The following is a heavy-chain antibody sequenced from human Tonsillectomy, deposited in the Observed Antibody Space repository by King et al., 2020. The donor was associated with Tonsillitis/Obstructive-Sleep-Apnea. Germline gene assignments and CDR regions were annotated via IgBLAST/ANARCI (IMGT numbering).Heavy chain of an antibody. Sequence: VQLVESGGGLVQPGRSLRLSCAASGFTFDDYAMYWVRQAPGKGLEWVSGISWNSGSIGYADSVKGRFTISRDNAKNSLYLQMNSLRAEDTALYYCAKATITGTAAFDIWGQGTMVTVSS. V-gene: IGHV3-9*01. CDR3: AKATITGTAAFDI. CDR2: ISWNSGSI. J-gene: IGHJ3*02. CDR1: GFTFDDYA. D-gene: IGHD1-20*01.